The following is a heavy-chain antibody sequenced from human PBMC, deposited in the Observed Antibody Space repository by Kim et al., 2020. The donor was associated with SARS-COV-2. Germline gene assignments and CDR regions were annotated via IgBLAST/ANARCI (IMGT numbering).Heavy chain of an antibody. CDR3: VKDLRGFAHGRGAY. CDR1: GFIFSDYY. J-gene: IGHJ4*02. Sequence: GGSLRLSCAASGFIFSDYYMHWIRQSPEKGLQWISSISSSAITIEYADSVKGRFTISRDNAKTLLFLQMKSLRAEDTAVYYGVKDLRGFAHGRGAYWGQG. CDR2: ISSSAITI. D-gene: IGHD3-3*01. V-gene: IGHV3-11*04.